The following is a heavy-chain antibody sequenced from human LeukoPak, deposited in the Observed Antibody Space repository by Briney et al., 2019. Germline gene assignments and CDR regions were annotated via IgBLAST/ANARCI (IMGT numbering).Heavy chain of an antibody. CDR3: ARRQYYADY. D-gene: IGHD6-19*01. J-gene: IGHJ4*02. CDR1: GFTFSNYG. Sequence: HPGGSLRLSCAGSGFTFSNYGMHWVRQAPGKGLEWVAFLRYDGSEKSYGDSARGRFTIPRDNSKNTLYLQMSSLRTEDTAVYYCARRQYYADYWGQGTMVTVSS. CDR2: LRYDGSEK. V-gene: IGHV3-30*02.